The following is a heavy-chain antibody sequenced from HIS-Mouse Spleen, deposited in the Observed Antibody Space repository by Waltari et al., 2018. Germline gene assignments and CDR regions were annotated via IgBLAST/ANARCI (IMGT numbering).Heavy chain of an antibody. J-gene: IGHJ5*02. CDR1: GYSISSGYY. V-gene: IGHV4-38-2*02. Sequence: QVQLQESGPGLVKPSETLSLTCTVSGYSISSGYYWGWIRPPPGKGREWIGRIYHRGSNYYNPSLKSRVTIAVDTSKNQFSLQLGSVTAADTAVYYCARVKTWGQGTLVTVSS. CDR3: ARVKT. CDR2: IYHRGSN.